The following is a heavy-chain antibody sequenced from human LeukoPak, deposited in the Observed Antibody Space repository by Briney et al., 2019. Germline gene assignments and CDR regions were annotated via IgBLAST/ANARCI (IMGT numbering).Heavy chain of an antibody. CDR3: ARELSTTVTSPIDY. Sequence: GASVRVSCKASGYTFTGYYMHWVRQAPGQGPEWMGRFNPHSGGTSYAQKFQGRVTMTRDTSISTAYMELSSLTSDDTAVYYCARELSTTVTSPIDYWGQGTLVTVSS. CDR2: FNPHSGGT. D-gene: IGHD4-17*01. V-gene: IGHV1-2*06. J-gene: IGHJ4*02. CDR1: GYTFTGYY.